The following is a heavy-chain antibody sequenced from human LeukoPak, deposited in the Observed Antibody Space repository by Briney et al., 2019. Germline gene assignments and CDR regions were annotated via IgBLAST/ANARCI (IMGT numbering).Heavy chain of an antibody. CDR3: AREGLDDYDSSGYYEPFDY. CDR2: IYYSGST. Sequence: SETPSLTCTVSGGSISSSSYYWDWIRQPPGKGLEWIGSIYYSGSTYYNPSLKSRVTISVDTSKNQFSLKLSSVTAADTAVYYCAREGLDDYDSSGYYEPFDYWGQGTLVTVSS. V-gene: IGHV4-39*07. J-gene: IGHJ4*02. D-gene: IGHD3-22*01. CDR1: GGSISSSSYY.